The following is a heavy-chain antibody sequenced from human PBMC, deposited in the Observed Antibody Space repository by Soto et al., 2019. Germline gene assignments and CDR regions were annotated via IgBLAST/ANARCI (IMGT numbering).Heavy chain of an antibody. Sequence: GGSLRLSCAASGFTFSSYAMSWVRQAPGKGLEWVSAISGSGGSTYYADSVKGRFTISRDNSKNMLFLQMNSLRAEDTAVYYCAKDREYYDFWSGSNSPLDYWGQGTLVTVSS. J-gene: IGHJ4*02. D-gene: IGHD3-3*01. CDR3: AKDREYYDFWSGSNSPLDY. V-gene: IGHV3-23*01. CDR1: GFTFSSYA. CDR2: ISGSGGST.